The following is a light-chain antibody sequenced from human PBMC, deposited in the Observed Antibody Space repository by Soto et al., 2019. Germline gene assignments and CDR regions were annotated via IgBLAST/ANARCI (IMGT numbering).Light chain of an antibody. J-gene: IGKJ5*01. CDR1: QSVSSSY. CDR3: QQRSNWPPNT. Sequence: EIVLTQSPGTRSLSPLEIATLSFMASQSVSSSYLAWYQQKPGQAPRLLIYGASSRATGIPDRFSGSGSGTDFTLTISRLEPEDFAVYYCQQRSNWPPNTFGQGTRLEI. CDR2: GAS. V-gene: IGKV3D-20*02.